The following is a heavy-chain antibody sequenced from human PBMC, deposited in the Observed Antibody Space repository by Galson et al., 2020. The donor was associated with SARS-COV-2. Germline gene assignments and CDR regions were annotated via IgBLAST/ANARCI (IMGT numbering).Heavy chain of an antibody. J-gene: IGHJ2*01. Sequence: GESLKISCPASAFTFSIYAMSWVRQAPGKGLEWVSGISGTGFTTSYADSVRGRFTISRDNSKNTLYLQMNSLRAEDTAVYYCAKEGSYYDSSGHYLNWYFDLWGRGTLVTVSS. V-gene: IGHV3-23*01. D-gene: IGHD3-22*01. CDR3: AKEGSYYDSSGHYLNWYFDL. CDR2: ISGTGFTT. CDR1: AFTFSIYA.